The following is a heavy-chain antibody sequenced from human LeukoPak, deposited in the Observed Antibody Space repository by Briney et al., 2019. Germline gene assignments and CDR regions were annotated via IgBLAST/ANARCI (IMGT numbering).Heavy chain of an antibody. J-gene: IGHJ4*02. Sequence: GGSLRLSCAASGFTFSSYGMHWVRQAPGKGLEWVAVIWYDGSNKYYADSVKGRFTISRDNSKNTLYLQMNSLRAEDTAVYCCARDGPDIVVVPAAMYYFDYWGQGTLVTVSS. CDR2: IWYDGSNK. D-gene: IGHD2-2*01. CDR1: GFTFSSYG. CDR3: ARDGPDIVVVPAAMYYFDY. V-gene: IGHV3-33*01.